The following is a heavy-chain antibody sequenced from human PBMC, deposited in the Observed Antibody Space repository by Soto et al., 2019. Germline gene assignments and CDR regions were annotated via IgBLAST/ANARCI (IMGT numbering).Heavy chain of an antibody. CDR1: GGTFSSYA. Sequence: SVKVSCKASGGTFSSYAISWVRQAPGQGLEWMGGIIPIFGTANYAQKFQGRVTITADESTSTAYMELSSLRSEDTAVYYCARDGGNYYDSSGYTNDAFDIWGQGTMVTVSS. CDR3: ARDGGNYYDSSGYTNDAFDI. D-gene: IGHD3-22*01. V-gene: IGHV1-69*13. CDR2: IIPIFGTA. J-gene: IGHJ3*02.